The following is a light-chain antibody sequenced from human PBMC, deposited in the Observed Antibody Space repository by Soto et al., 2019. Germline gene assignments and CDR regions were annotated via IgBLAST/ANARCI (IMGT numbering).Light chain of an antibody. CDR1: QGIGSF. CDR3: QQFGSYPLT. V-gene: IGKV1-9*01. CDR2: DVS. Sequence: DIQLTQSPSFLSASVGDRVTITCRASQGIGSFFAWYQLKPGNPPKLLIYDVSTLQSGVASRFSGSGSGTEFTLTISSLQPEDFATYFCQQFGSYPLTFGGGTKVEIK. J-gene: IGKJ4*01.